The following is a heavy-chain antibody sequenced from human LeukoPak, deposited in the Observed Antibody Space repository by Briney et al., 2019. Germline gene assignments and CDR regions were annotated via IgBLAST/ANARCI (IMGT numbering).Heavy chain of an antibody. D-gene: IGHD6-13*01. CDR3: ARDGVAAGIYFDY. Sequence: PGGSLRLSCAASGFTFSSYSMNWVRQAPGKGLEWVANIKQDGSEKYYVDSVKGRFTISRDNAKNSLFLQMNSLRAEDTAVYYCARDGVAAGIYFDYWGQGTLVTVSS. V-gene: IGHV3-7*01. CDR2: IKQDGSEK. CDR1: GFTFSSYS. J-gene: IGHJ4*02.